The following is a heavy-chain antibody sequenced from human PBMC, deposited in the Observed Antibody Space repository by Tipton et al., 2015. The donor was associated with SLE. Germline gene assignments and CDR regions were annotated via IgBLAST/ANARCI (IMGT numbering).Heavy chain of an antibody. CDR1: GFTIATYA. V-gene: IGHV3-23*01. Sequence: RLSCAASGFTIATYAINWVRQAPGKGLEWVSTITGGGGTPYYADSVKGRFTVSRDDSMNTVYLQMNSLRDEDTALYYCVKERITLESWGQGTPVTVSS. CDR2: ITGGGGTP. D-gene: IGHD3-10*01. CDR3: VKERITLES. J-gene: IGHJ4*02.